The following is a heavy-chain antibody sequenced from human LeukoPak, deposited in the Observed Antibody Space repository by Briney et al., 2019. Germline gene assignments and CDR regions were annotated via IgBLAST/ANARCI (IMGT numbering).Heavy chain of an antibody. J-gene: IGHJ4*02. Sequence: SETLSLTCAVYGGSFSDYFWSWIRQPPGKGLEWIGEISHSGSTTYNPSLRSRVTISGDTSKKQLSLKLSSVTAADTAVYYCVTYYYGSSAPKRNYWGQGTLVTVSS. CDR1: GGSFSDYF. D-gene: IGHD3-22*01. CDR3: VTYYYGSSAPKRNY. V-gene: IGHV4-34*01. CDR2: ISHSGST.